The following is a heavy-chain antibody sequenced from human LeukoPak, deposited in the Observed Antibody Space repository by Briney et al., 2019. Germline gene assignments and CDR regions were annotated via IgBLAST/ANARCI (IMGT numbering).Heavy chain of an antibody. CDR1: GFTFSSYS. CDR2: ISNEGGYT. J-gene: IGHJ4*02. CDR3: ASPTAGTNFDC. D-gene: IGHD6-13*01. V-gene: IGHV3-21*05. Sequence: GGSLRLSCAASGFTFSSYSMNWVRQAPGKGLEWVSYISNEGGYTNYADSVKGRFTISRDNAKNSLFLQMNSLRAEDTAVYYCASPTAGTNFDCWGQGTLVTVSS.